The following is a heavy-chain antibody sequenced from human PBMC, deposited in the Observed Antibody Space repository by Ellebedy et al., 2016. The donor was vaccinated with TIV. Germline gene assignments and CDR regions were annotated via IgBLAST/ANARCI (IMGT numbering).Heavy chain of an antibody. V-gene: IGHV3-23*01. Sequence: GESLKISCVVSGFTFSNYAMNWVRQAPGKGLEWVSAISGSGSSTHYAVSVEGRFTISRDNSRNTLYLQMNSLRAEDTAVYYCALRGGDWGQGTLVTVSS. CDR3: ALRGGD. CDR2: ISGSGSST. CDR1: GFTFSNYA. J-gene: IGHJ4*02. D-gene: IGHD3-10*01.